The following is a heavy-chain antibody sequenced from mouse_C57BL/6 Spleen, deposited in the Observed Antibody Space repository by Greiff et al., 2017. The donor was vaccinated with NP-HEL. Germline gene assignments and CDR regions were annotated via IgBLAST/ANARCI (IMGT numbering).Heavy chain of an antibody. V-gene: IGHV3-6*01. D-gene: IGHD1-1*01. J-gene: IGHJ1*03. CDR2: ISYDGSN. CDR3: ARDTTVVADWYFDV. Sequence: EVKLEESGPGLVKPSQSLSLTCSVTGYSITSGYYWNWIRQFPGNKLEWMGYISYDGSNNYNPSLKNRISITRDTSKNQFFLKLNSVTTEDTATYYCARDTTVVADWYFDVWGTGTTVTVSS. CDR1: GYSITSGYY.